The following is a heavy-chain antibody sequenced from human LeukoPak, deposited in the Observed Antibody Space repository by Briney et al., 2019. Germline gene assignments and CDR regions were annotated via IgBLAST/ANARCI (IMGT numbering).Heavy chain of an antibody. CDR2: IWYDGSNK. CDR3: ARDYGTMTVAAVQGYFDY. J-gene: IGHJ4*02. Sequence: GGSLRLSCAASGFTFSSYGMHWVRQAPGKGLEWVAVIWYDGSNKYYADSVKGRFTISRDNSKNTLYLQMNSLRAEDTAMYYCARDYGTMTVAAVQGYFDYWGQGTLVTVSS. D-gene: IGHD3-22*01. V-gene: IGHV3-33*01. CDR1: GFTFSSYG.